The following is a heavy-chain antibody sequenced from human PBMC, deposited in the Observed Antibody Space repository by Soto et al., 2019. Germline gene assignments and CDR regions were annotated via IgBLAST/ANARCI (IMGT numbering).Heavy chain of an antibody. D-gene: IGHD3-16*02. CDR1: GFTFSSYA. Sequence: QVQLVESGGGVVQPGRSLRLSCAASGFTFSSYAMHWVRQAPGKGLEWVAVISYDGSNKYYADSVKGRFTISRDNSKNTLYLQMNSLRAEDTAVYYCARWREPDYDYVWGSYRPPYYYGMDVWGQGTTVTVSS. J-gene: IGHJ6*02. CDR2: ISYDGSNK. V-gene: IGHV3-30-3*01. CDR3: ARWREPDYDYVWGSYRPPYYYGMDV.